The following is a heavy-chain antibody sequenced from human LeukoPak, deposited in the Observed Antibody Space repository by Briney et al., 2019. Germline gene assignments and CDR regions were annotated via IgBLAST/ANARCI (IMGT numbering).Heavy chain of an antibody. CDR2: IRDGGTAT. D-gene: IGHD1-26*01. J-gene: IGHJ4*02. V-gene: IGHV3-23*01. CDR3: AKPGSSATTGRLSFDS. Sequence: PGGSLRLSCAASGLTFTHYVMNWIRQAPGKGLEWVSGIRDGGTATYYADSVRGRFTISRDNSKNMLYLQMNSLRADDTAVYYCAKPGSSATTGRLSFDSWGPGTLVTVSS. CDR1: GLTFTHYV.